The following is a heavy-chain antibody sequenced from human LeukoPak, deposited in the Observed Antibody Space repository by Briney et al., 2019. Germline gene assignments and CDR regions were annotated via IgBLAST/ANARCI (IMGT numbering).Heavy chain of an antibody. CDR1: GFTFSAYA. CDR3: AKRRYGDYGDFDY. CDR2: ISGSGGST. Sequence: GGSLRLSCAASGFTFSAYAMSWVRQAPGKGLEWVSTISGSGGSTYYADSVKGRFSVSRDNSKNTVYLQMNSLRAEDTVVYYCAKRRYGDYGDFDYWGQGTLITVSS. V-gene: IGHV3-23*01. J-gene: IGHJ4*02. D-gene: IGHD4-17*01.